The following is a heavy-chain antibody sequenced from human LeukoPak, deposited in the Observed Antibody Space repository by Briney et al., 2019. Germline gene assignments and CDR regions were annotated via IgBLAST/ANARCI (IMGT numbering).Heavy chain of an antibody. CDR1: GYTFTGYY. D-gene: IGHD2-15*01. CDR2: INPNSGGT. Sequence: ASVKVSCEASGYTFTGYYMHWVRQAPGQGLEWMGWINPNSGGTNYAQKFQGRVTMTRDTSISTAYMELSRLRSDDTAAYYCARSICSGGSCYFEVDPWGQGTLVTVSS. CDR3: ARSICSGGSCYFEVDP. V-gene: IGHV1-2*02. J-gene: IGHJ5*02.